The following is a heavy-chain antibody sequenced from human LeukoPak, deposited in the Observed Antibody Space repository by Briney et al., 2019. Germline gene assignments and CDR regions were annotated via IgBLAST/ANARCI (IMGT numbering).Heavy chain of an antibody. CDR1: GYSFTSYW. Sequence: GESLKISCKGSGYSFTSYWIGWVRQMPGKGLEWMGIIYPGDSDTRYSPSFQGQVTISADKSNSTAYLQWSSLKASDTAMYYCARQERTDYYDSSGYRRYFQHWGQGTLVTASS. V-gene: IGHV5-51*01. D-gene: IGHD3-22*01. J-gene: IGHJ1*01. CDR2: IYPGDSDT. CDR3: ARQERTDYYDSSGYRRYFQH.